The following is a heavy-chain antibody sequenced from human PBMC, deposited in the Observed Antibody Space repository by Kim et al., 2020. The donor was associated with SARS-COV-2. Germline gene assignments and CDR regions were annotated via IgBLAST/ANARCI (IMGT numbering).Heavy chain of an antibody. Sequence: YGPSFEGQVTISADKSINTAYLQWSSLKASDTAMYYCARRGDDGNSWYYWGQGTLVTVSS. J-gene: IGHJ4*02. D-gene: IGHD6-13*01. V-gene: IGHV5-51*01. CDR3: ARRGDDGNSWYY.